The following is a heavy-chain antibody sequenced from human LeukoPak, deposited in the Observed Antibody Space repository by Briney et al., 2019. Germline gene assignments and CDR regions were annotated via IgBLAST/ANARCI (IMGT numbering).Heavy chain of an antibody. V-gene: IGHV4-30-4*01. CDR2: IYYGAIT. J-gene: IGHJ4*02. CDR1: GGSISSGDYY. Sequence: SQTLSLTCTVSGGSISSGDYYWSWIRQPPGKGLEWIGYIYYGAITYYNPSLESRVTISVDTSKNQFSLKLRSVTAADTAVYYCATDGDSGSGNAHWGQGTLVTVSS. CDR3: ATDGDSGSGNAH. D-gene: IGHD3-10*01.